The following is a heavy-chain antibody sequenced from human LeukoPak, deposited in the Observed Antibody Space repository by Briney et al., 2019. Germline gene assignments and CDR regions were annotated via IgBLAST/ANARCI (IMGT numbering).Heavy chain of an antibody. CDR2: IYYSGST. D-gene: IGHD6-13*01. CDR1: GVSISSYY. Sequence: SETLSLTCTVSGVSISSYYWSWLRQPPGKGLEGIGYIYYSGSTNYNPSLKSRVTISVDTSKNQFSLKLSSVTAADTAVYYCARRDSSSWYAGWFDPWGQGTLVTVSS. CDR3: ARRDSSSWYAGWFDP. J-gene: IGHJ5*02. V-gene: IGHV4-59*08.